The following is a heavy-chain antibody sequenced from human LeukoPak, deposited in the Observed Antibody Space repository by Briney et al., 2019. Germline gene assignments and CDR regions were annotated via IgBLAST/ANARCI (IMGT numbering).Heavy chain of an antibody. CDR2: IYHSGST. CDR1: GGSISSGSYY. J-gene: IGHJ4*02. Sequence: SETLSLTCTVSGGSISSGSYYWSWIRQPAGKGLEWIGEIYHSGSTNYNPSLKSRVTISVDKSKNQFSLKLSSVTAADTAVYYCAASDSSGPFDYWGQGTLVTVSS. D-gene: IGHD3-22*01. CDR3: AASDSSGPFDY. V-gene: IGHV4-61*10.